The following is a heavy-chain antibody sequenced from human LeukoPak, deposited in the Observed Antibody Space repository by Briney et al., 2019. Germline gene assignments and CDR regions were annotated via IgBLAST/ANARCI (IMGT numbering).Heavy chain of an antibody. J-gene: IGHJ3*02. D-gene: IGHD2-21*02. CDR3: TTDVVVTALDAFDI. Sequence: PGGSLRLSCAASGFTFSSYAMSWVRQAPGKGLEWVGRIKSKTDGGTTDYAAPVKGRFTISRDDSKNTLYLQMNSLKTEDTAVYYCTTDVVVTALDAFDIWGQGTMVTVSS. CDR1: GFTFSSYA. CDR2: IKSKTDGGTT. V-gene: IGHV3-15*01.